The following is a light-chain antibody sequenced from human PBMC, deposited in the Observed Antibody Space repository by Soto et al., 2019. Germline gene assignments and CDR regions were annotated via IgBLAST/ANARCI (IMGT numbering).Light chain of an antibody. CDR2: KVS. CDR1: QSLVSSDGNTY. V-gene: IGKV2-30*01. Sequence: DVVMTQSPLSLPVTLGQPASISCRSSQSLVSSDGNTYLIWFQQRPGQSPRRLIYKVSNRDSGVPDRFSGSGSGTDFTLEISRVEAEDVGVYYCMQGTHWPWTVGRGTKVEIK. J-gene: IGKJ1*01. CDR3: MQGTHWPWT.